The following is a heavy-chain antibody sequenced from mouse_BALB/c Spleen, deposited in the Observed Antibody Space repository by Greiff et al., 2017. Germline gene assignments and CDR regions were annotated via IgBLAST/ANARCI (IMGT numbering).Heavy chain of an antibody. Sequence: EVQLVESGGGLVQPGGSRKLSCAASGFTFSSFGMHWVRQAPEKGLEWVAYISSGSSTIYYADTVKGRFTISRDNPKNTLFLQMTSLRSEDTAMYYCARRRGYGCDDDAMDYWGQGTSVTVSS. D-gene: IGHD2-2*01. J-gene: IGHJ4*01. V-gene: IGHV5-17*02. CDR2: ISSGSSTI. CDR1: GFTFSSFG. CDR3: ARRRGYGCDDDAMDY.